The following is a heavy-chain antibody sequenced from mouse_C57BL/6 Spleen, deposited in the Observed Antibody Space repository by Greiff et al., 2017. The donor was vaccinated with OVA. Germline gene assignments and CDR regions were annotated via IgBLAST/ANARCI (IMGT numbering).Heavy chain of an antibody. D-gene: IGHD2-12*01. CDR2: ISSGGSYT. CDR1: GFTFSSYG. Sequence: DVMLVESGGDLVKPGGSLKLSCAASGFTFSSYGMSWVRQTPDKRLEWVATISSGGSYTYYPDSVKGRFTISRDNAKNTLYLQMSSLKSEDTAMYYCARQQLRRYGYAMDYWGQGTSVTVSS. V-gene: IGHV5-6*02. CDR3: ARQQLRRYGYAMDY. J-gene: IGHJ4*01.